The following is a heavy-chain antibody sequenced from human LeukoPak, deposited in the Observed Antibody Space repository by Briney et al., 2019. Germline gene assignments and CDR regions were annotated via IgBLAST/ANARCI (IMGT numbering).Heavy chain of an antibody. J-gene: IGHJ5*02. V-gene: IGHV1-2*02. CDR3: ARDHAGRHDSSIEFDP. CDR1: GYTFTGYY. D-gene: IGHD3-22*01. Sequence: ASVKVSCKASGYTFTGYYMHWVRQAPGQGLEWMGWINPNSGGTNYAQKFQGRVTMTRDTSISTAYMELSRLRSDDTAVYYCARDHAGRHDSSIEFDPWGQGTLVTVSS. CDR2: INPNSGGT.